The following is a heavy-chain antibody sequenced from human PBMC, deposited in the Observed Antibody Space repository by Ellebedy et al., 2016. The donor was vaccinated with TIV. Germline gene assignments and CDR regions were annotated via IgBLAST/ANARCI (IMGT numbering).Heavy chain of an antibody. CDR3: AAGTGYSDFDY. Sequence: GESLKISXAASGFIFSNAWMNWVRQAPGKGLEWVGRIKGKTDGGTRDSAAPVKGRFSISRDDSKNTVSLQMDSLKTEDTAVYYCAAGTGYSDFDYWGQGTLVTVSS. CDR1: GFIFSNAW. D-gene: IGHD2-15*01. V-gene: IGHV3-15*01. CDR2: IKGKTDGGTR. J-gene: IGHJ4*02.